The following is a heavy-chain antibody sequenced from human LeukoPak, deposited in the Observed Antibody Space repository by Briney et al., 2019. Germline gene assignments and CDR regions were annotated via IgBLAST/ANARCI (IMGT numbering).Heavy chain of an antibody. CDR2: LSGSGGNT. Sequence: PGGSLRLSGAASGFIFSSYAMSWVRQAPGKGLEWVSALSGSGGNTYYADSVKGRFTISRDNAKNSLYLQMNSLRAEDTAVYYCARDPEWELLGYFDYWGQGTLVTVSS. D-gene: IGHD1-26*01. CDR1: GFIFSSYA. CDR3: ARDPEWELLGYFDY. V-gene: IGHV3-23*01. J-gene: IGHJ4*02.